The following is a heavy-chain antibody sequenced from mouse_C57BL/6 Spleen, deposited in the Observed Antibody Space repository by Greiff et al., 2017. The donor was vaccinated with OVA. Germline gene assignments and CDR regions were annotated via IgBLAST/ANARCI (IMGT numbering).Heavy chain of an antibody. CDR3: ARRGTGDYFDY. CDR1: GYTFTSYW. J-gene: IGHJ2*01. CDR2: IDPSDSYT. V-gene: IGHV1-59*01. Sequence: QVQLQPPWAELVRPGTSVKLSCKASGYTFTSYWMHWVKQRPGQGLEWIGVIDPSDSYTNYNQKFKGKATLTVDTSSSTAYMQLSSLTSEDSAVYYCARRGTGDYFDYWGQGTTLTVSS. D-gene: IGHD4-1*01.